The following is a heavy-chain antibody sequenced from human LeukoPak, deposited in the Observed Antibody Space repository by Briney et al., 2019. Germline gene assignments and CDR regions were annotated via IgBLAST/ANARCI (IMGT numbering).Heavy chain of an antibody. Sequence: GGSLRLSCATSGFTFSRYWMSWVRQAPGKGLEWVANIKEDGSEKYYVDSVKGRFSISRDNAKNTLYLQMNSLRAEDTAVYYCAKAIELELLPPDYWGQGTLVTVSS. CDR3: AKAIELELLPPDY. D-gene: IGHD1-7*01. J-gene: IGHJ4*02. CDR1: GFTFSRYW. V-gene: IGHV3-7*01. CDR2: IKEDGSEK.